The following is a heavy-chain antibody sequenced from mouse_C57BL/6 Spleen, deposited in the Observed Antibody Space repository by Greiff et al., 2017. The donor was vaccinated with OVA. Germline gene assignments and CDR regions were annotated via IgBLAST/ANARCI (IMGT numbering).Heavy chain of an antibody. CDR3: ARTGTIYYGNFYAMDY. Sequence: VQLQESGPGLVAPSQSLSITCTVSGFSLTSYAISWVRQPPGKGLEWLGVIWTGGGPNYNSALKSRLSISKDNSKSQVFLKMNSLQTDYTARYYCARTGTIYYGNFYAMDYWGQGTSVTVSS. CDR1: GFSLTSYA. V-gene: IGHV2-9-1*01. J-gene: IGHJ4*01. CDR2: IWTGGGP. D-gene: IGHD2-1*01.